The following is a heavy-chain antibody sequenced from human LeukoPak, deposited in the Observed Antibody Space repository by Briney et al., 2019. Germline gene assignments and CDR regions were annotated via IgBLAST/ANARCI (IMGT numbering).Heavy chain of an antibody. Sequence: SQTLSLTCAISGDSVSTNSASWNGIRQSPSRGLEWLGRTYYRSKWYYDFAVSVKSRITINPDTSKNQFSLQLNSVTPEDTAVYYCARVWTTYGSGTYYGLDVWGQGTTVTVSS. CDR3: ARVWTTYGSGTYYGLDV. V-gene: IGHV6-1*01. D-gene: IGHD3-10*01. CDR1: GDSVSTNSAS. J-gene: IGHJ6*02. CDR2: TYYRSKWYY.